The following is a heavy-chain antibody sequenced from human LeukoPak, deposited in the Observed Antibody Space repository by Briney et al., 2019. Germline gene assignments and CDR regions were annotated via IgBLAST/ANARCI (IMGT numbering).Heavy chain of an antibody. J-gene: IGHJ4*02. CDR3: ARDPEGYDYFDY. D-gene: IGHD2-15*01. CDR1: GDTFTTYA. V-gene: IGHV1-3*01. Sequence: ASVKVSCKASGDTFTTYAMHWVRQAPGQRLEWMGRINAGNGNTKYSQKFQSRVSITRDTSASTAYMELSSLRSEDTAVYYCARDPEGYDYFDYWGQGTLVTVSS. CDR2: INAGNGNT.